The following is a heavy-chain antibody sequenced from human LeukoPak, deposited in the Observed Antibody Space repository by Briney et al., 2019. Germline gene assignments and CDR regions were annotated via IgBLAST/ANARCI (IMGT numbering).Heavy chain of an antibody. Sequence: SETLSLTCTVSGGSISSGDYYWSWIRQPPGKGLEWIGYIYYSGSTYYNPSLKSRVTISVDTSKNQFSLKLSSVTAAATAVYYCARAPVDWQLYYGMDVWGQGTPVTVSS. V-gene: IGHV4-30-4*01. CDR1: GGSISSGDYY. CDR2: IYYSGST. D-gene: IGHD5-12*01. J-gene: IGHJ6*02. CDR3: ARAPVDWQLYYGMDV.